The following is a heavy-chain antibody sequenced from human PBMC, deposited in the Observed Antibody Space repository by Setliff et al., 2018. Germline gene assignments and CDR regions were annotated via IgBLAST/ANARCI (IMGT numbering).Heavy chain of an antibody. V-gene: IGHV1-18*01. CDR3: ARVTIAVAGYFDF. D-gene: IGHD6-19*01. Sequence: ASVKVSCKASGYTFTSYGISWVRQAPGQGLEWMGWIGAYNGNTYNAHKFQGRVTMTSDTSTSTAYMELRSLRSDDTAVYYCARVTIAVAGYFDFWGQGTQVTVSS. CDR1: GYTFTSYG. J-gene: IGHJ4*02. CDR2: IGAYNGNT.